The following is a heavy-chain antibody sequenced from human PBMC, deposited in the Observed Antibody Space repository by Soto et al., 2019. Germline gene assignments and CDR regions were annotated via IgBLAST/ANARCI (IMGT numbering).Heavy chain of an antibody. CDR1: GGSISSYY. CDR2: IYYSGST. D-gene: IGHD3-22*01. J-gene: IGHJ6*02. V-gene: IGHV4-59*01. Sequence: SETLSLTCTVSGGSISSYYWSWIRQPPGKGLEWIGYIYYSGSTNYNPSLKSRVTISVDTSKNQFSLKLSSVTAADTAVYYCARNGRDSSGYYSSGYYYYGMDVWGQGTTVTVSS. CDR3: ARNGRDSSGYYSSGYYYYGMDV.